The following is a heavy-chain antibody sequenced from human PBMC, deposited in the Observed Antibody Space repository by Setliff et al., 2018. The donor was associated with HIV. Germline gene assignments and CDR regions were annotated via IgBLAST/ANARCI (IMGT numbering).Heavy chain of an antibody. CDR1: GDSISSHY. CDR3: ARGRFVGFDY. D-gene: IGHD3-16*02. CDR2: IYTSGST. J-gene: IGHJ4*02. Sequence: PSETLSLTCTVSGDSISSHYWSWIRQPPGKGLEWNGNIYTSGSTNYNPSLKSRVTMSVDTSKNQFSLNLTSVTAADTAVYYCARGRFVGFDYWGQGTLVTVSS. V-gene: IGHV4-4*08.